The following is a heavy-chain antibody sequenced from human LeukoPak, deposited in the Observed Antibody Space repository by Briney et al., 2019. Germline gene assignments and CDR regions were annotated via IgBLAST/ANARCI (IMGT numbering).Heavy chain of an antibody. CDR2: ISSSSSYR. CDR3: ARTGSSDAFDI. CDR1: GFTLSSYS. V-gene: IGHV3-21*01. D-gene: IGHD1-26*01. Sequence: GGSLRLSCAASGFTLSSYSMNWVRQAPGRGLEWVSSISSSSSYRYYADSVKGRFTISRDNAKNSLYLQMNSLRAEDTAVYYCARTGSSDAFDIWGQGTMVTVSS. J-gene: IGHJ3*02.